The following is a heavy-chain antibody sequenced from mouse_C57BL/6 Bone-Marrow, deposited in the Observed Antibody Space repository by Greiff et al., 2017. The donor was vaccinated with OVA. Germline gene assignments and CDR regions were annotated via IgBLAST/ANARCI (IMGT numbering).Heavy chain of an antibody. CDR1: GFTFSDYY. CDR2: INYDGSST. CDR3: ARDQSPDWYFEV. J-gene: IGHJ1*03. Sequence: EVHLVESEGGLVQPGSSMKLSCTASGFTFSDYYMAWVRQVPEKGLEWVAKINYDGSSTYYLDSLKSRFIISRDNAKNILYLQMSSLKSEETATDYCARDQSPDWYFEVWGTGTTGTVSS. V-gene: IGHV5-16*01.